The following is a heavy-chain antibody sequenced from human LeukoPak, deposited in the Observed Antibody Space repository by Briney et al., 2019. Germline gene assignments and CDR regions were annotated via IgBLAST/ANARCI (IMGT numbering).Heavy chain of an antibody. CDR2: IYSGGST. CDR1: GFAVSSNY. D-gene: IGHD6-13*01. Sequence: PGGPLRLSCAASGFAVSSNYMSWVRQAPGKGLEWVSVIYSGGSTYYADSVKGRFTISRDNSKNTLYLQMNSLRAEDTAVYYCARDSVSSSWYLPGCDYWGQGTLVTVSS. V-gene: IGHV3-53*01. J-gene: IGHJ4*02. CDR3: ARDSVSSSWYLPGCDY.